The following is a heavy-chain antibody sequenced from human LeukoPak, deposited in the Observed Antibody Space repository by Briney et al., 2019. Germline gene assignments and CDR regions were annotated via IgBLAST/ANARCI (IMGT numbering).Heavy chain of an antibody. J-gene: IGHJ4*02. CDR1: GFTFSSYG. D-gene: IGHD2-2*01. V-gene: IGHV3-33*01. Sequence: GRSLRLSCAASGFTFSSYGTHWVRQAPGKGLEWVAVIWYDGSNKYYADSVKGRFTISRDNSKNTLYLQMNSLRAEDTAVYYCARGPLGYCSSTSCYADFDYWGQGTLVTVSS. CDR3: ARGPLGYCSSTSCYADFDY. CDR2: IWYDGSNK.